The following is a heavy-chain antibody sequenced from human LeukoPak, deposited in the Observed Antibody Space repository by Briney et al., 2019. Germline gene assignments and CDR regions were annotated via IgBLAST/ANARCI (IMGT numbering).Heavy chain of an antibody. CDR2: ISAYNGNT. CDR3: ARDRPSYYYDTTSPLGY. V-gene: IGHV1-18*01. CDR1: GYTFTSYG. Sequence: VASVKVSCKASGYTFTSYGISWARQAPGQGLEWMGWISAYNGNTNYAQKLQGRVTMTTDTSTSTAYMELRRLRSDDTAVYYCARDRPSYYYDTTSPLGYWGQGTLVTVSS. D-gene: IGHD3-22*01. J-gene: IGHJ4*02.